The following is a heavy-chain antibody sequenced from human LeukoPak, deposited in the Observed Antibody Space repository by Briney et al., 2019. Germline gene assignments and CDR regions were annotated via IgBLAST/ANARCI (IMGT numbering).Heavy chain of an antibody. CDR3: ARDRMVLVGNWYFGL. CDR2: IYSGGST. CDR1: GFTVSSNY. D-gene: IGHD3-10*01. V-gene: IGHV3-53*01. J-gene: IGHJ2*01. Sequence: PGGSLRLSCAASGFTVSSNYMSWVRQAPGKGLEWVSVIYSGGSTYYADSVKGRFTISRDNSKNTLYLQMNSLRAEDTAVYYCARDRMVLVGNWYFGLWGRGTLVTVSS.